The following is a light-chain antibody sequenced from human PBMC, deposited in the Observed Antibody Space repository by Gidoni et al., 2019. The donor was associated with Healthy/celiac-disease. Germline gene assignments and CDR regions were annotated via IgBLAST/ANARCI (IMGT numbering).Light chain of an antibody. CDR1: SSDVGGYNY. CDR3: CSYAGTYV. CDR2: DVI. Sequence: QSPLTQPPSVSGSPGHSATIPCTGTSSDVGGYNYVSWYQQRPGKAPKLMIYDVIKRPSGVPDRFSGSKSSNTASLTISGLQAEDEADYYCCSYAGTYVFGTGTKVTV. V-gene: IGLV2-11*01. J-gene: IGLJ1*01.